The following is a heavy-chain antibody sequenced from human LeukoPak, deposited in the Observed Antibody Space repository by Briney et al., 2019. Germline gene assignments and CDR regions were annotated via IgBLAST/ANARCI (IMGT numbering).Heavy chain of an antibody. CDR3: ARETMVRATSFDY. CDR2: IIPIFGTA. J-gene: IGHJ4*02. CDR1: GGTFSSYA. D-gene: IGHD3-10*01. Sequence: SVKVSYKASGGTFSSYAISWVRQAPGQGLEWMGRIIPIFGTANYAQKFQGRVTITTDESTSTAYMELSSLRSEDTAVYYCARETMVRATSFDYWGQGTLVTVSS. V-gene: IGHV1-69*05.